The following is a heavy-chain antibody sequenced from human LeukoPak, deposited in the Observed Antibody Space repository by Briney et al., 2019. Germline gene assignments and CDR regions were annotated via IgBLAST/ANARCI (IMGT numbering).Heavy chain of an antibody. Sequence: GGSLRLSCAASGFIFTTYWMTWIRQAPGKGLERVANIKQDGSETYYVDSVKGRFTIFRDNTKNSPYLQMINLRAEDTAMYHCASSVFSFSGSQWDPFDIWGQGTMVTVSS. CDR2: IKQDGSET. J-gene: IGHJ3*02. D-gene: IGHD6-19*01. CDR1: GFIFTTYW. CDR3: ASSVFSFSGSQWDPFDI. V-gene: IGHV3-7*03.